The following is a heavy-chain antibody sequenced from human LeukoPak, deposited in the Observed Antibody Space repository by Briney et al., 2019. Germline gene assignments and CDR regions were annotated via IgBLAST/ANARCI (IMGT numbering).Heavy chain of an antibody. CDR3: ARGSGSSGYWY. V-gene: IGHV4-59*01. CDR1: GGSISSYY. D-gene: IGHD3-22*01. J-gene: IGHJ4*02. CDR2: VYYSGST. Sequence: SETLSLTCTVSGGSISSYYWSWIRQPPGKGLEWIGYVYYSGSTNYNPSLKSRVTISVDTSKNQFPLKLSSVTAADTAVYYCARGSGSSGYWYWGQGTLVTVSS.